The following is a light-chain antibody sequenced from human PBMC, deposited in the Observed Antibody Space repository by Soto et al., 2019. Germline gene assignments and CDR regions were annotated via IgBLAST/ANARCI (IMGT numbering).Light chain of an antibody. J-gene: IGKJ4*01. CDR1: QSVSSSY. CDR2: GAS. CDR3: QQYGSSPLT. V-gene: IGKV3-20*01. Sequence: EIVLTQSPGTLSFSPGERVTLSCRASQSVSSSYLAWYQQKPGQAPRLLIYGASSRATGIPDRFSGSGSGTDFTLSISRLEPEDCAGYYCQQYGSSPLTFGGGTKVEIK.